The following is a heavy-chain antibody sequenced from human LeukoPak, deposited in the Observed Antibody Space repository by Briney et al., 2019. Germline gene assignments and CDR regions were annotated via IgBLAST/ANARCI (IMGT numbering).Heavy chain of an antibody. CDR2: ISSSSSTI. CDR1: FXXXXYS. J-gene: IGHJ6*02. CDR3: ARNNGMDV. V-gene: IGHV3-48*01. Sequence: FXXXXYSXNWVRQAPGKGLEWVSYISSSSSTIYYADSVKGRFTISRDNAKNSLYLQMNSLRAEDTALYHCARNNGMDVWGQGTTVIVSS.